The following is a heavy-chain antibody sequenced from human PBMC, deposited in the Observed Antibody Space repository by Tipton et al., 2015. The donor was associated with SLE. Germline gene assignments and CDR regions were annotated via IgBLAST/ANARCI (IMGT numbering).Heavy chain of an antibody. CDR1: GGSISSSSYY. J-gene: IGHJ3*02. CDR2: IYYSGST. CDR3: ARHRGEFPAFDI. D-gene: IGHD3-16*01. Sequence: TLSLTCTVSGGSISSSSYYWGWIRQPPGKGLEWIGSIYYSGSTYYNPSLKSRVTISVDTSKNQFSLKLSSVTAADTAVYYCARHRGEFPAFDIWGQGTMVTVSS. V-gene: IGHV4-39*01.